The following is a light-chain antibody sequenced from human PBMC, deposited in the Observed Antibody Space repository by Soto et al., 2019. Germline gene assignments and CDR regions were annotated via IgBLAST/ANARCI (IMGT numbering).Light chain of an antibody. V-gene: IGKV4-1*01. J-gene: IGKJ2*01. Sequence: DIVMTQSPDSLAVSLGERATINCKSSQSVLYSSNNKNFLTWYQQKPGQPPKPLIYWASTRESGVPDRFSGSGSWTDFTLTISSLQAEDVAVYYCQQYYSSHPTFGQGTKLEIK. CDR3: QQYYSSHPT. CDR2: WAS. CDR1: QSVLYSSNNKNF.